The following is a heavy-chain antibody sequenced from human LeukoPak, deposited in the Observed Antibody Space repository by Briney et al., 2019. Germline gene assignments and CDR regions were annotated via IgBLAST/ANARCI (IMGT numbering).Heavy chain of an antibody. V-gene: IGHV3-23*01. CDR1: GFTFSSYA. CDR2: ISGSGGST. J-gene: IGHJ4*02. CDR3: AKAGGTSCFMVTGDC. D-gene: IGHD2-2*01. Sequence: GGSLRLSCAASGFTFSSYAMSWVRQAPGKGLEWVSAISGSGGSTYYADSVEGRFTISRDNFKNTLYLQMNSLRAEDTAVYYCAKAGGTSCFMVTGDCWGQGTLVTVSS.